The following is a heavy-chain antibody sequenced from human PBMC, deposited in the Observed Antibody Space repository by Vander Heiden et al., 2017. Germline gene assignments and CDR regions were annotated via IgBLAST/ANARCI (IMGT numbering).Heavy chain of an antibody. D-gene: IGHD4-4*01. Sequence: QVQLVESGGGVVQPGRSLRLSCAASGFTFSSYAMHWVRQAPGKGLEWVAVRWYDGSNKYYADSVKGRFTISRDNSKNTLYLQMNSLRAEDTAVYYCARQVDDYSNYALGYWGQGTLVTVSS. V-gene: IGHV3-33*01. J-gene: IGHJ4*02. CDR2: RWYDGSNK. CDR3: ARQVDDYSNYALGY. CDR1: GFTFSSYA.